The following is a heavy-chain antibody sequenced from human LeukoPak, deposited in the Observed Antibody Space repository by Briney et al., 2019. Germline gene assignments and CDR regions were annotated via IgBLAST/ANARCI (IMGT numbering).Heavy chain of an antibody. CDR1: GLSFRGYY. D-gene: IGHD3-22*01. V-gene: IGHV4-34*01. Sequence: PSETLSLTCACYGLSFRGYYWTWLRQPPGKGLEWIGEINHSGSTDYNPSLKSLVTISVDTSKNLFSLKLISVAAADTAVYSRASTAHYTASRGYFPGIFESSGPGKLVTVSS. CDR2: INHSGST. J-gene: IGHJ4*02. CDR3: ASTAHYTASRGYFPGIFES.